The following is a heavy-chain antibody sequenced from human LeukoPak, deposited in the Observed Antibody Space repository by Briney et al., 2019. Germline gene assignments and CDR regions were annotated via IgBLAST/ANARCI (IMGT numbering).Heavy chain of an antibody. CDR1: SYSISSGYY. CDR3: ARDNRGYDY. CDR2: INTSGSA. V-gene: IGHV4-38-2*02. D-gene: IGHD3-16*01. J-gene: IGHJ4*02. Sequence: PSETLSLTCTVSSYSISSGYYWGWIRPPPGKGLEWIGRINTSGSANYKPSLKSRVTMSVDTSKNQFSLKLTSVTAADTAVYYCARDNRGYDYWGQGTLVTVSS.